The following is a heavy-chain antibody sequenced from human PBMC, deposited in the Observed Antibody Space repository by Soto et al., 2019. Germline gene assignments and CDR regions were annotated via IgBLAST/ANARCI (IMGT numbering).Heavy chain of an antibody. J-gene: IGHJ6*02. CDR2: IYYSGST. V-gene: IGHV4-31*03. Sequence: QVQLQESGPGLVKPSQTLSLTCTVSGGSISSGGYYWSWIRQHPGKGLEWIGYIYYSGSTYYNPSLKSRVTISVDTSKNQFSLKLSSVTAADTAVYYCAREGITGTTDYYGMDVWGQGTTVTVSS. CDR3: AREGITGTTDYYGMDV. D-gene: IGHD1-7*01. CDR1: GGSISSGGYY.